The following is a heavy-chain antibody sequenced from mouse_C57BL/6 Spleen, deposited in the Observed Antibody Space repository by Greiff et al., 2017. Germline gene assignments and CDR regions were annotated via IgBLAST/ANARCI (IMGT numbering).Heavy chain of an antibody. V-gene: IGHV1-26*01. CDR3: AREGFLRGFAY. J-gene: IGHJ3*01. D-gene: IGHD1-1*01. Sequence: EVQLQQSGPELVKPGASVKISCKASGYTFTDYYMNWVKQSHGKSLEWIGDINPNNGGTSYNQKFKGKATLTVDKSSSTAYMELRSLTSEDSAVYYCAREGFLRGFAYWGQGTLVTVSA. CDR2: INPNNGGT. CDR1: GYTFTDYY.